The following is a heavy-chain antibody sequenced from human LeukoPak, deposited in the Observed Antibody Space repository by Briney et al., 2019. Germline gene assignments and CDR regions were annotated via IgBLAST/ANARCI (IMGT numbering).Heavy chain of an antibody. CDR3: ARRLTQYDCFDP. V-gene: IGHV6-1*01. CDR1: GDIVSSNSVT. J-gene: IGHJ5*02. CDR2: TYYRSTWYN. Sequence: SQTLSLTCAISGDIVSSNSVTWHWIRQSPSRGLEWLGRTYYRSTWYNDYAVSVRGRLTVNPDTSKHQFSLHLNSVTPEDTAVYYCARRLTQYDCFDPWGQGILVTVSS. D-gene: IGHD2-2*01.